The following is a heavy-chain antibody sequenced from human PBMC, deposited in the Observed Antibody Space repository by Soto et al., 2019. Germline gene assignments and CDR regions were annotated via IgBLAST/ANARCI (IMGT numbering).Heavy chain of an antibody. V-gene: IGHV4-4*07. D-gene: IGHD5-12*01. J-gene: IGHJ4*02. CDR3: AREGSYSAYNFAHGIQLWSFDF. CDR2: IFSSGST. Sequence: SETLSLTCTVSGGSINTFYWSWVRQPAGKGLEWIGRIFSSGSTSFNPPLESRVAMSVDTSKNHFSLNLSSVTAADMAVYYCAREGSYSAYNFAHGIQLWSFDFWGQGALVTVSS. CDR1: GGSINTFY.